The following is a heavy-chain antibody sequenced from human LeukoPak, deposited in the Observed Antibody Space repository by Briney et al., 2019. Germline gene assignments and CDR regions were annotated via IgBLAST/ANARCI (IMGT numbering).Heavy chain of an antibody. V-gene: IGHV3-30-3*01. CDR1: GFTFNSNA. CDR2: ISYDGSNK. D-gene: IGHD3-10*01. J-gene: IGHJ6*02. Sequence: GALRLSFAASGFTFNSNAMYWVRQTPGKGLEWVAFISYDGSNKYYADSVKGRFTISRDNSKNTLYLQMNSLRPEDTAVYYCARSLGYYGSGSTHGMDVWGQGTTVTVS. CDR3: ARSLGYYGSGSTHGMDV.